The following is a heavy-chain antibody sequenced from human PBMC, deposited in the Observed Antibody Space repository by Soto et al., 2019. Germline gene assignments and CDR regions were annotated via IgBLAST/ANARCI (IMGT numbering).Heavy chain of an antibody. D-gene: IGHD6-19*01. CDR3: VRGRAGTRDFPHNTFEL. CDR1: GFSFSVYY. CDR2: IDRNGDFV. V-gene: IGHV3-11*01. Sequence: QVQLVESGGGLVKPGGSLRLSCAASGFSFSVYYMAWVRQAPGSGLEWISSIDRNGDFVYYAPSVKGRFTISRDYAKSSLYLRMDRLRDEATAVYYCVRGRAGTRDFPHNTFELWGQGTKVTVAS. J-gene: IGHJ3*01.